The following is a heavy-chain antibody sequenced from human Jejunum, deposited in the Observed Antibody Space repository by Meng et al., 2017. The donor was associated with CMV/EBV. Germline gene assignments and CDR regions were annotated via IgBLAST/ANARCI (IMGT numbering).Heavy chain of an antibody. V-gene: IGHV3-23*01. CDR1: GFIFDNYP. CDR3: AKVMRAGRTAFDS. CDR2: TSGNGASK. Sequence: SGFIFDNYPMTWVRLPPGKGLQWVAATSGNGASKYYADSVKGRFSISKDFSNNMVYLEMNSLTADDTAIYYCAKVMRAGRTAFDSWGQGTQVTVSS. D-gene: IGHD1-14*01. J-gene: IGHJ4*02.